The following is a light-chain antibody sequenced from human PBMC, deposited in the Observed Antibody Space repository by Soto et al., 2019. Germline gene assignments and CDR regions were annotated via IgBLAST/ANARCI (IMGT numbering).Light chain of an antibody. J-gene: IGKJ1*01. V-gene: IGKV2-28*01. Sequence: DIVMTQSPLSLPFTPGEPASISCRSSQSLLHSNGYNYLDWYLQKPGQSPQLLIYLGSNRASGVPDRFSGSGSGTDFTLNISRVEAEDVGVYYCMQALQTPRTFGQGTKVEIK. CDR2: LGS. CDR1: QSLLHSNGYNY. CDR3: MQALQTPRT.